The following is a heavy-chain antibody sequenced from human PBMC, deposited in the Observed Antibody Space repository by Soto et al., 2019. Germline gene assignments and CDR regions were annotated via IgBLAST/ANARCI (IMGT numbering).Heavy chain of an antibody. CDR2: ISGSGGST. D-gene: IGHD3-3*01. CDR3: AKDRPPRRDLLRFLEWSIGGYYYYYGMDV. J-gene: IGHJ6*02. V-gene: IGHV3-23*01. Sequence: GGSLRLSCAASGFTFSSYAMSWVRQAPGKGLEWVSAISGSGGSTYYADSVKGRFTISRDNSKNTLYLQMNSLRAEDTAVYYCAKDRPPRRDLLRFLEWSIGGYYYYYGMDVWGQGTTVTVSS. CDR1: GFTFSSYA.